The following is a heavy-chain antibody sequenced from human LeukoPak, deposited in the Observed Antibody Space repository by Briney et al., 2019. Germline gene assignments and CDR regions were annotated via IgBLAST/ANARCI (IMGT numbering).Heavy chain of an antibody. CDR3: ARVSQGGTYYYYYYMDV. D-gene: IGHD3-16*01. J-gene: IGHJ6*03. CDR2: ISSSGST. CDR1: GGSISSYY. Sequence: SETLSLTCTVSGGSISSYYWSWIRQPAGKGLEWIGRISSSGSTNYNPSLKSRVTISVDTSKNQFSLKLSSVTAADTAVYFCARVSQGGTYYYYYYMDVWGKGTTVTISS. V-gene: IGHV4-4*07.